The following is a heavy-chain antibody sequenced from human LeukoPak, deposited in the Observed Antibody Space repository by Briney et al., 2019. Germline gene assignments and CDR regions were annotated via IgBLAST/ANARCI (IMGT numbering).Heavy chain of an antibody. Sequence: ASVQVSCKASGGTFSSYAISWVRQAPGQGLAWMGGIIPIFGTANYAQKFQGRVTITADESTSTAYMELSSLRSEDTAVYYCARSMEQWLVRGTQTFFDYWGQGTLVTVSS. J-gene: IGHJ4*02. CDR3: ARSMEQWLVRGTQTFFDY. CDR2: IIPIFGTA. CDR1: GGTFSSYA. V-gene: IGHV1-69*01. D-gene: IGHD6-19*01.